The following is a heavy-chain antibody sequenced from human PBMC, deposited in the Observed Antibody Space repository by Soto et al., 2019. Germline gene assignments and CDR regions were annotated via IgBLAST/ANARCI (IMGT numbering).Heavy chain of an antibody. Sequence: EVQLLESGGGLIQPGGSLRLSCAASGLTFSSYAMSWVRQAPGKGLEWVSAISGSGGSTYYADSVKGRFTISRDNSKRTLYLQMNSLRAKDTAVYYCTKEQLYMRGAIHNGLEPWGQGSLVTVSS. CDR1: GLTFSSYA. CDR2: ISGSGGST. V-gene: IGHV3-23*01. CDR3: TKEQLYMRGAIHNGLEP. J-gene: IGHJ5*02. D-gene: IGHD3-10*01.